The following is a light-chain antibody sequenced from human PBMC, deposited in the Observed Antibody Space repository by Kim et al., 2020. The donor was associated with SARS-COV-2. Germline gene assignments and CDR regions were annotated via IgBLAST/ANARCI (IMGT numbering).Light chain of an antibody. Sequence: LSASVGDRVTITCRASQSISSWLAWYQKIPGKAPKLLIYKASNLASGVPSRFSGSGSGTEFTLTISSLQPDDFATYYCQEYTSLTFGGGTKVDIK. CDR1: QSISSW. CDR3: QEYTSLT. J-gene: IGKJ4*01. V-gene: IGKV1-5*03. CDR2: KAS.